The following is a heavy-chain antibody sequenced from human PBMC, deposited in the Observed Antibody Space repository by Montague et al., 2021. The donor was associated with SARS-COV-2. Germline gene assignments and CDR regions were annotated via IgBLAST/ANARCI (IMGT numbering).Heavy chain of an antibody. V-gene: IGHV4-59*01. CDR2: IYNSGST. Sequence: SETLSLTCTVSGGSISSYSWTWIRQPPGKGLEWNGYIYNSGSTNYNSSLTRRVTISVDTSKNQFSLKLSPVAAAATAASFCARVGRGSSGYEVAFDIWGQGTMVTVSS. J-gene: IGHJ3*02. D-gene: IGHD6-13*01. CDR3: ARVGRGSSGYEVAFDI. CDR1: GGSISSYS.